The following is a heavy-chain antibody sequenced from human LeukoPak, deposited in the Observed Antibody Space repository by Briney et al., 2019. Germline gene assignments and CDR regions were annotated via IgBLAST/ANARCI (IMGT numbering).Heavy chain of an antibody. CDR1: GFTFSSYA. Sequence: GGSLRLSCAASGFTFSSYAMSWVRQAPGKGLEWVSAISGSGGSTYYADSVKGRFTISRDNSKNTLYLQMNSLRAEDTAVYYCAKDPHKICGYSYGYVSDAFDIWGQGTMVTVSS. V-gene: IGHV3-23*01. CDR2: ISGSGGST. CDR3: AKDPHKICGYSYGYVSDAFDI. D-gene: IGHD5-18*01. J-gene: IGHJ3*02.